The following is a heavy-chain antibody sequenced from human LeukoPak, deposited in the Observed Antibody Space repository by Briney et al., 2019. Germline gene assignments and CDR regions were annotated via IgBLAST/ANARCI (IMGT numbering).Heavy chain of an antibody. Sequence: GASVKVSCKASGYTFTGYYMHWVRQAPGQGLEWMGWTNPNSGGTNYAQKFQGRVTMTRDTSISTAYMELSRLRSDDTAVYYCARDKYSSGWSYAFDIWGQGTMVTVSS. CDR1: GYTFTGYY. V-gene: IGHV1-2*02. CDR3: ARDKYSSGWSYAFDI. D-gene: IGHD6-19*01. J-gene: IGHJ3*02. CDR2: TNPNSGGT.